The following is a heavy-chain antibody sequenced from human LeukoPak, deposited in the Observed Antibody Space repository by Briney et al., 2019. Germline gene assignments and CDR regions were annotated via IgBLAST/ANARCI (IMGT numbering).Heavy chain of an antibody. J-gene: IGHJ4*02. D-gene: IGHD3-22*01. CDR2: ISSNGGNT. CDR1: GFTFTIYA. Sequence: GGSLRLSCSASGFTFTIYALHWVRQAPGKGLEFVSAISSNGGNTYYADSVKGRFTISRDNSKNTLYLQMNSLRAEDTAVYYCARGYSSGYYYYFDYWGQGTLVTVSS. CDR3: ARGYSSGYYYYFDY. V-gene: IGHV3-64*04.